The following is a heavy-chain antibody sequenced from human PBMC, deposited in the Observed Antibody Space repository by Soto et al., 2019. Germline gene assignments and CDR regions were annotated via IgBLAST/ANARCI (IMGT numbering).Heavy chain of an antibody. J-gene: IGHJ4*02. CDR2: INPNSGDT. Sequence: GPVKVSCKASGYIFTAYSMHWVRQAPGQGLEWLGWINPNSGDTIYAQKFQDRVTMTCDTSVSTAYLELSSLSSDDTALYYCAREASAVVSLDYWGQGTLVTVSS. CDR3: AREASAVVSLDY. V-gene: IGHV1-2*02. D-gene: IGHD2-15*01. CDR1: GYIFTAYS.